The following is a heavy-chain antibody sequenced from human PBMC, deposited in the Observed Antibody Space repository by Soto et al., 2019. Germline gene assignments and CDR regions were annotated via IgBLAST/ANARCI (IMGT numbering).Heavy chain of an antibody. Sequence: SVKVSCKASGGTFSSYAISWVRQAPGQGLEWMGGIIPIFGTANYAQKFQGRVTITADESTSTAYMELSSLRSEDTAMYYCARAMSVAGTANYYYYGMDVWGQGTTVTVSS. CDR2: IIPIFGTA. CDR1: GGTFSSYA. CDR3: ARAMSVAGTANYYYYGMDV. J-gene: IGHJ6*02. V-gene: IGHV1-69*13. D-gene: IGHD6-19*01.